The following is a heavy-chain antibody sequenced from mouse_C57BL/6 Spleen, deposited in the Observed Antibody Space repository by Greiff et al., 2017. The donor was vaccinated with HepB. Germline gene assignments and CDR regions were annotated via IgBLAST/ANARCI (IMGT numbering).Heavy chain of an antibody. CDR2: IYPGDGDT. CDR1: GYAFSSYW. D-gene: IGHD1-1*01. J-gene: IGHJ2*01. V-gene: IGHV1-80*01. Sequence: VQLKESGAELVKPGASVKISCKASGYAFSSYWMNWVKQRPGKGLEWIGQIYPGDGDTNYNGKFKGKATLTADKSSSTAYMQLSSLTSEDSAVYFCAFTTVVATDYWGQGTTLTVSS. CDR3: AFTTVVATDY.